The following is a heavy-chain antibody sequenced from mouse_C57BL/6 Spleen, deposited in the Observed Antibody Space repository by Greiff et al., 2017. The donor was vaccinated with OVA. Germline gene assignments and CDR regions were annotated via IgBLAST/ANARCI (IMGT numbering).Heavy chain of an antibody. CDR2: ISYSGST. Sequence: EVKLQESGPGMVKPSQSLSLTCTVTGYSITSGYDWHWIRHFPGNKLEWMGYISYSGSTNYNPSLKSRISITHDTSKNHFFLKLNSVTTEDTATYYCARAPLDSSGYYFDYWGQGTTLTVSS. CDR3: ARAPLDSSGYYFDY. V-gene: IGHV3-1*01. D-gene: IGHD3-2*02. CDR1: GYSITSGYD. J-gene: IGHJ2*01.